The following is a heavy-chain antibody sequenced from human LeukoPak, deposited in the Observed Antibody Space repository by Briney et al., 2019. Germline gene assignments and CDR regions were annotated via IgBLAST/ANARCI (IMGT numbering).Heavy chain of an antibody. Sequence: PGGSLRLSCAASGFTFSVYGMHWVRLAPDKGLEWVAFIRYDGSDIYYADSVKGRFSISRDDSKKTLYLEMNSLRPEDTALYYCARDSGPRATITPFDYWGQGTLVTVSS. D-gene: IGHD5-12*01. CDR2: IRYDGSDI. CDR1: GFTFSVYG. CDR3: ARDSGPRATITPFDY. V-gene: IGHV3-30*02. J-gene: IGHJ4*02.